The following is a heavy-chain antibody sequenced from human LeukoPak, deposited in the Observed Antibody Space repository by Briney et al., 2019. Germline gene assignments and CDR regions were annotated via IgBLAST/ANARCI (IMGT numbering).Heavy chain of an antibody. CDR2: IYSGGST. V-gene: IGHV3-66*01. D-gene: IGHD2-15*01. J-gene: IGHJ4*02. Sequence: GGSLRLSCAASGFTVSSNYMSWVRQAPGKGLEWVSVIYSGGSTYYADSVKGRFTISRDNSKNTLYLQMNSLRAEDTAVYYCAKDGRGPYFDYWGQGTLVTVSS. CDR1: GFTVSSNY. CDR3: AKDGRGPYFDY.